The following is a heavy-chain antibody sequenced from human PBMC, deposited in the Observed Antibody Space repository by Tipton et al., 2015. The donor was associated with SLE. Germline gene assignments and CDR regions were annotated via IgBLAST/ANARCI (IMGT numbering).Heavy chain of an antibody. CDR1: GGSISSYY. V-gene: IGHV4-4*07. CDR2: IYTSGST. Sequence: TLSLTCTVSGGSISSYYWSWIRQPAGKGLEWIGRIYTSGSTNYNPSLKSRVTISLDTSKNQFSLTLTSVTAADTAVYYCARGDRSNVKGGLDYWGQGTLVTVSS. J-gene: IGHJ4*02. D-gene: IGHD2-8*01. CDR3: ARGDRSNVKGGLDY.